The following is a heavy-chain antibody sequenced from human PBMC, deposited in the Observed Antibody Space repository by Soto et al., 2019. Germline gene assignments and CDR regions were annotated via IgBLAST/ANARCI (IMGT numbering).Heavy chain of an antibody. CDR3: AKDLVAWSNYYSYGMDF. J-gene: IGHJ6*02. V-gene: IGHV3-30*18. D-gene: IGHD6-6*01. Sequence: QVQLVESGGGLVQPGRSLRLSCAASGFTFSTYCMHWVRQAPGKGLEWVAVISYDGRNEYYADSVKGRFTISRDNSKNTLYLQMNSLRAEDTAVYYCAKDLVAWSNYYSYGMDFWGQGPTVPVSS. CDR2: ISYDGRNE. CDR1: GFTFSTYC.